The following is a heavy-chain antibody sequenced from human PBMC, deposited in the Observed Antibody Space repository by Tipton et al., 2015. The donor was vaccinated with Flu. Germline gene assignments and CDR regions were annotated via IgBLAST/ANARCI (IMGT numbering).Heavy chain of an antibody. Sequence: QLVQSGGGLVQPGRSLRLSCTASGFTFGDYAMSWVRQAPGKGLEWVGFIRSKAYSGTTEYAASVKGRFTISRDDSKSIAYLQMNSLKTEDTAVYYCTRDSSYSSGWYSYWGQGTLVTVSS. V-gene: IGHV3-49*04. CDR3: TRDSSYSSGWYSY. CDR1: GFTFGDYA. D-gene: IGHD6-19*01. J-gene: IGHJ4*02. CDR2: IRSKAYSGTT.